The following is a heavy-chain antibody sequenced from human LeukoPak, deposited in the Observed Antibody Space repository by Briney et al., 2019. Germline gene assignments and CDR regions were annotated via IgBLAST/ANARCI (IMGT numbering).Heavy chain of an antibody. CDR3: MCWGTDNH. CDR1: GLAFRSYW. V-gene: IGHV3-7*01. D-gene: IGHD7-27*01. Sequence: GGSLRLSCTFSGLAFRSYWMNWVRQAPGKGLEWVANINPGGNEIRSVDSVKGRSIISRDNAKNSLDLQMSSLRVEDTAVYYCMCWGTDNHWGQGILVTVSS. CDR2: INPGGNEI. J-gene: IGHJ4*02.